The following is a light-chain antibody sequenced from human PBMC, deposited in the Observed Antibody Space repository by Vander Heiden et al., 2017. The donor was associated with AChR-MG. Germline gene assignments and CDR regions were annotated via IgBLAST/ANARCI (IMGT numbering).Light chain of an antibody. CDR3: QQDNSFPYT. Sequence: DIQMTQSPSSLSASIGDRVTITCRASQGINNYVAWFQQKPGKAPKSLIFATSSLHSGVPSRFSGGGSRTEYTLTITSLQPEDFATYYCQQDNSFPYTFGQGTKLEIK. J-gene: IGKJ2*01. CDR1: QGINNY. V-gene: IGKV1-16*01. CDR2: ATS.